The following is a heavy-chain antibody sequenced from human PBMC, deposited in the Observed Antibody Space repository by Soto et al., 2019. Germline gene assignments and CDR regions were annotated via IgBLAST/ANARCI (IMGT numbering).Heavy chain of an antibody. D-gene: IGHD3-9*01. CDR3: AKLPGSNYYYYYMDV. J-gene: IGHJ6*03. CDR1: GFTFSAYG. Sequence: GGSLRLSCAASGFTFSAYGIHWVRQAPGKGLEWVSAISGSGGSTYYADSVKGRFTISRDNSKNTLYLQMNSLRAEDTAVYYCAKLPGSNYYYYYMDVWGKGTTVTVSS. CDR2: ISGSGGST. V-gene: IGHV3-23*01.